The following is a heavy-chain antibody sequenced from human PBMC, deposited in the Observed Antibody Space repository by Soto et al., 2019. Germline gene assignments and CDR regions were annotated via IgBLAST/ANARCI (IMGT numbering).Heavy chain of an antibody. J-gene: IGHJ3*02. CDR1: GYTFSAYT. CDR3: ARDTETLGPRANDALDI. D-gene: IGHD3-3*02. CDR2: INAGSGNT. Sequence: QAQLVQSGAEMKKPGASVKVSCKAAGYTFSAYTMNWVRQAPGQSLEWMGWINAGSGNTKYSQNFQGRVSITRDTSASTVYMELTDLKSEDTAVYYCARDTETLGPRANDALDIWGQGTMVTVSS. V-gene: IGHV1-3*01.